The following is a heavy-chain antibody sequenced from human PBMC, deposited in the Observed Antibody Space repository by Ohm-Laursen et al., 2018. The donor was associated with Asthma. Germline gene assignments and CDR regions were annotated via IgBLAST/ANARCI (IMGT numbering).Heavy chain of an antibody. CDR1: GYTFSRYS. CDR2: ISTASTFI. D-gene: IGHD1-26*01. Sequence: SLRLSCAASGYTFSRYSIHWVRQVPGKGLEWVASISTASTFIYYADSVRGRFTTSRDNAKNSVYLQMDSLRVDDTALYYCARIGPEWELPGSEYSLIHWGQGTLVTVSS. CDR3: ARIGPEWELPGSEYSLIH. V-gene: IGHV3-21*01. J-gene: IGHJ1*01.